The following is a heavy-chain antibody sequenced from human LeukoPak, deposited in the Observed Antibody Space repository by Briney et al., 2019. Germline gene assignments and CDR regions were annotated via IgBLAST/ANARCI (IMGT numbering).Heavy chain of an antibody. V-gene: IGHV3-9*01. CDR3: VKDGGRDTAAAYY. J-gene: IGHJ4*02. CDR2: ILRNSGSI. Sequence: PGRSLRLSCAASGFTFDDYAMHWVRQAPGKGLEWVSGILRNSGSIGYADSVKGRFTISRDDAKNSLYLQMNSPRAEDTALYYCVKDGGRDTAAAYYWGQGTLVSVSS. D-gene: IGHD6-13*01. CDR1: GFTFDDYA.